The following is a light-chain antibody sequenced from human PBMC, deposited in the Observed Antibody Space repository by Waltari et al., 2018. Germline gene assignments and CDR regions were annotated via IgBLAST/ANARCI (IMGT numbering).Light chain of an antibody. CDR1: QSVSSY. J-gene: IGKJ4*01. Sequence: EIVLTQSPATLSLSPGERATLSRRASQSVSSYLAWYQQKPGQAPRLLIYDASNRATGIPARFSGGGSGTDFALTISSLEPEDFAVYYCQQRSNWPRLTFGGGTKVEIK. CDR2: DAS. V-gene: IGKV3-11*01. CDR3: QQRSNWPRLT.